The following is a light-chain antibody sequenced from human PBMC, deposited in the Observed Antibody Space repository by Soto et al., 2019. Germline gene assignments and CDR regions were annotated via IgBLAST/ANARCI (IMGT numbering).Light chain of an antibody. CDR2: KAS. V-gene: IGKV1-5*03. CDR3: LQDYNYPWT. J-gene: IGKJ1*01. Sequence: DIQMTQSPSILSASVGDRVTITCRASQSISSWLAWYQQKPGKAPNLLIHKASHLESGVPSRFSGSGSGTEFTLTISSLQPEDFATYYCLQDYNYPWTFGQGTKVDIK. CDR1: QSISSW.